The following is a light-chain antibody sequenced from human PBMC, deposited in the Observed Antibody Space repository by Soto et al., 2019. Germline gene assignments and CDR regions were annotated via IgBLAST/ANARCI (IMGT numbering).Light chain of an antibody. CDR3: QQYNSSPLT. V-gene: IGKV1-5*01. Sequence: GDRVTITCRANQRISAWLAWYQQKPGKAPKLLIYEASTLESGVPSRFSGGGSGTEFTLIISSLQPDDFATYYCQQYNSSPLTFGGGTKVEIK. CDR1: QRISAW. CDR2: EAS. J-gene: IGKJ4*02.